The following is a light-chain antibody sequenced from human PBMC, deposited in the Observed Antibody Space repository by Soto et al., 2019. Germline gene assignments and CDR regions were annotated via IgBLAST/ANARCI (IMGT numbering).Light chain of an antibody. CDR2: DVS. Sequence: QSALTQPRSVSGSPGQSVTISCTGTSSDVGGYNYVSWYQQHPGKAPKLMIYDVSKRPSGVPDRLSGSKSGNTASLTISGLHADDDADYYCCSYAGSYTYVVFGGGTKLTVL. J-gene: IGLJ2*01. CDR3: CSYAGSYTYVV. V-gene: IGLV2-11*01. CDR1: SSDVGGYNY.